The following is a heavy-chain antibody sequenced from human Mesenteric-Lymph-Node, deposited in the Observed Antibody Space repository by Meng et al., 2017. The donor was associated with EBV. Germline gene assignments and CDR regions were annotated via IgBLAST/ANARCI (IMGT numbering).Heavy chain of an antibody. Sequence: QVQLQQWGAGLLKPSETLSLTCAVYGGSFSGYYWTWIRQPPGKGLEWIGYIYYSGSTNYNPSLKSRVTISVDTSKNQFSLKLSSVTAADTAVYYCALIIVGATHFDYWGQGTLVTVSS. CDR3: ALIIVGATHFDY. D-gene: IGHD1-26*01. CDR1: GGSFSGYY. CDR2: IYYSGST. V-gene: IGHV4-34*11. J-gene: IGHJ4*02.